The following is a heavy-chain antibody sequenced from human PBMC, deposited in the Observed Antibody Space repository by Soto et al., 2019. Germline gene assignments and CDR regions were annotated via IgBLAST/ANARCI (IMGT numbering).Heavy chain of an antibody. Sequence: GGSLRLSCAASGLTFSSYAMSWVRQAPGKGLEWVSAISGSGGSTYYADSVKGRFTISRDNSKNTLYLQMNSLRAEDTAVYYCANLQLWFTDYYYYYGMDVWGQGTTVTVSS. CDR3: ANLQLWFTDYYYYYGMDV. CDR1: GLTFSSYA. J-gene: IGHJ6*02. V-gene: IGHV3-23*01. D-gene: IGHD5-18*01. CDR2: ISGSGGST.